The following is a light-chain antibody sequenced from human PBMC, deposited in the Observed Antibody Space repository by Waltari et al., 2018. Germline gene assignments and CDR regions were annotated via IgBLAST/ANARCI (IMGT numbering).Light chain of an antibody. J-gene: IGLJ3*02. Sequence: QSALTQPRSVSGSPGQSLTIPCTGTGIDHGDFNPVSWYQQHPGKAPKLVIFDVTKRPSGVPDRFSGSKSGTSASLTVSGLQAEDEADYYCCSYAGIWVFGGGTKLTVL. V-gene: IGLV2-11*01. CDR2: DVT. CDR1: GIDHGDFNP. CDR3: CSYAGIWV.